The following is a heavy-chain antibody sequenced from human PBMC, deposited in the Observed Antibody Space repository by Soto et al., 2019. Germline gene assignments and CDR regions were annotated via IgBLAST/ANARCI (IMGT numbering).Heavy chain of an antibody. CDR1: GFTFNNYA. CDR2: ISGPGDNT. Sequence: HPGGSLGLSCPASGFTFNNYAMSWVRQAPGKGLEWVSAISGPGDNTYYADPVKGRFTISRDSSRNTLFLEMNSLRGEDTAVYYCARQGTSAFDIWGQGTVVT. CDR3: ARQGTSAFDI. J-gene: IGHJ3*02. V-gene: IGHV3-23*01.